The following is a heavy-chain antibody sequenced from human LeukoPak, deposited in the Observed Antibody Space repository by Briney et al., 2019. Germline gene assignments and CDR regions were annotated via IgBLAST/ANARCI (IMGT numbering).Heavy chain of an antibody. CDR1: GCTISSYC. V-gene: IGHV4-59*01. CDR3: ARDHSISGTYYYRFDP. D-gene: IGHD3-10*01. Sequence: PSETLSLTCTASGCTISSYCWSWIRQPPGKGLEWIGYINYSGSTKYNPSLKSRVTILVDTSKNQFSLKLSSVTAADTAVYYCARDHSISGTYYYRFDPWGQGTLVSVSS. J-gene: IGHJ5*02. CDR2: INYSGST.